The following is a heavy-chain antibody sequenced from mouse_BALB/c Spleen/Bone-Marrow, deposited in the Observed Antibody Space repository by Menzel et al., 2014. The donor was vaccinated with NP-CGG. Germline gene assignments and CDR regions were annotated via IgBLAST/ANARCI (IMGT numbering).Heavy chain of an antibody. CDR2: ISTYSGNT. D-gene: IGHD1-1*01. J-gene: IGHJ2*01. Sequence: QVQLKQSGPELVRPGVSVKLSCEGSGYTFTAYAMHWVKQSHAKSLEWIGLISTYSGNTHYNQNFKGKATMTVDKSSSTAYMELARLTSEDSAIYYCARNFYGSSYFDYWGQGTTLTVSS. CDR3: ARNFYGSSYFDY. CDR1: GYTFTAYA. V-gene: IGHV1-67*01.